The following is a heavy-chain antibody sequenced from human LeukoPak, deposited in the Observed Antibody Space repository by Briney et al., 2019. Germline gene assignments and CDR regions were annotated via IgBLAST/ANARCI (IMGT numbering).Heavy chain of an antibody. V-gene: IGHV4-59*01. D-gene: IGHD3-16*01. CDR1: GDSFRSYH. CDR2: ISSSGST. J-gene: IGHJ4*02. Sequence: SETLSLTCTVSGDSFRSYHWSWLRQPPGKGLKWIGYISSSGSTSYNPSLKSRVTISVDTSKNQFSLKLSSVTAADTAVYYCARVGRGDHSWGSYYCDHWGQGTLVSVSP. CDR3: ARVGRGDHSWGSYYCDH.